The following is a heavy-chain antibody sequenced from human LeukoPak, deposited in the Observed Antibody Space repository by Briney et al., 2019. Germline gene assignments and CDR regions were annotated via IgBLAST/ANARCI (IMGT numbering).Heavy chain of an antibody. V-gene: IGHV3-23*01. J-gene: IGHJ4*02. CDR2: ISGSGGST. CDR1: GFTFSSYA. D-gene: IGHD4-17*01. Sequence: GGSLRLSCAASGFTFSSYAISWVRQAPGKGLEWVSAISGSGGSTYHADSVKGRFTISRDNSKNTLYLQMNSLRAEDTAVYYCAKDQGYGDLHPFDYWGQGTLVTVSS. CDR3: AKDQGYGDLHPFDY.